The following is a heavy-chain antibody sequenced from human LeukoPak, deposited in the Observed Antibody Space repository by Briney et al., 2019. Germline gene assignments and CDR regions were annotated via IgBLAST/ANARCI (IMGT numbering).Heavy chain of an antibody. Sequence: GASVKVSCKASGYTFTAYYMHWVRQAPGQGLERMGWINPESGGTNYAQKFQGRVTMTRDTSISTTYMELSRLTSDDTAVYYCARGDVYNDCWGQGTLVAVSS. D-gene: IGHD5-24*01. CDR3: ARGDVYNDC. CDR1: GYTFTAYY. CDR2: INPESGGT. J-gene: IGHJ4*02. V-gene: IGHV1-2*02.